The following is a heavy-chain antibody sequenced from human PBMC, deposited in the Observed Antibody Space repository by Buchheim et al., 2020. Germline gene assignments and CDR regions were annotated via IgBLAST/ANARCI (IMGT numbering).Heavy chain of an antibody. CDR1: GGSFSGYY. D-gene: IGHD3-10*01. J-gene: IGHJ4*02. CDR2: INHSGST. V-gene: IGHV4-34*01. CDR3: ARGVSPAYYGSGSYYDY. Sequence: QVQLQQWGAGLLKPSETLSLTCAVYGGSFSGYYWSWIRQPPGKGLEWIGEINHSGSTNYNPSLKSRVTISVDTSKNQFPLKLSSVTAADTAVYYCARGVSPAYYGSGSYYDYWGQGTL.